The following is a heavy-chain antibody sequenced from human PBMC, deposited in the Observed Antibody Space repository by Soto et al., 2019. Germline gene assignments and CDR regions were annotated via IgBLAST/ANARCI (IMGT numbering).Heavy chain of an antibody. CDR1: GGTFSSYA. J-gene: IGHJ5*02. D-gene: IGHD2-2*01. CDR2: IIPIFGTA. Sequence: QVQLVQSGAEVKKPGSSVKVSCKASGGTFSSYAISWVRQAPGQGLEWMGGIIPIFGTANYAQKFQGRVTITADEPTSTAYMELSSLRSEDTAVYYCARGGVHCSSTSCYEWWFDPWGQGTLVTVSS. V-gene: IGHV1-69*01. CDR3: ARGGVHCSSTSCYEWWFDP.